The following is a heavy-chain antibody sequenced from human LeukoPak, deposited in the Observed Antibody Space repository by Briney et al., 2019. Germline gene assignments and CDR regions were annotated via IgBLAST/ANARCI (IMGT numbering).Heavy chain of an antibody. V-gene: IGHV4-39*07. D-gene: IGHD1-1*01. CDR2: IYYSGST. J-gene: IGHJ5*02. Sequence: SETLSLTCTVSGGSISSSSYYWGWIRQPPGKGLEWIGSIYYSGSTYYNPSLKSRVTISVDTSKNQFSLKLSSVTAADTAVYYCARDPDDNNWFDPWGQETLVTASS. CDR3: ARDPDDNNWFDP. CDR1: GGSISSSSYY.